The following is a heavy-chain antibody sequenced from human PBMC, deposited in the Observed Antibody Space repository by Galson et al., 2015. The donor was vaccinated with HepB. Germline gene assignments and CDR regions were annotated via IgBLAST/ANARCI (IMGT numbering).Heavy chain of an antibody. CDR3: ASPNYSNHAAY. CDR2: ISSSSTTI. Sequence: SLRLSCAASGFTFSDYSMNWVRQAPGKGLEWLSYISSSSTTIYYADSVKGRFTTSRDNAKNSLYLQMNSLRVEDTAVYYCASPNYSNHAAYWGQGTLVTVSS. D-gene: IGHD4-11*01. J-gene: IGHJ4*02. V-gene: IGHV3-48*01. CDR1: GFTFSDYS.